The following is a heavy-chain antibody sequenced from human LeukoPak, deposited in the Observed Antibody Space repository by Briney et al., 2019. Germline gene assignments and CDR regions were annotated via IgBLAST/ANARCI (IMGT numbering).Heavy chain of an antibody. D-gene: IGHD6-19*01. V-gene: IGHV3-23*01. J-gene: IGHJ4*02. CDR3: AKDHLPGIVVADRDY. Sequence: GGSLRLSCAASGFTFSSYAMSWVRQAPGKGLEWVSGISGNGGSTYYADSVKGRFTISRDNSKNTLYLQMSSLRAEDTAIYYCAKDHLPGIVVADRDYWGQGTLVTVSS. CDR2: ISGNGGST. CDR1: GFTFSSYA.